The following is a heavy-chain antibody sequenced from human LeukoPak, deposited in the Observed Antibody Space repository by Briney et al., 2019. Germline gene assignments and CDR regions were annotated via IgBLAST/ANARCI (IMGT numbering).Heavy chain of an antibody. D-gene: IGHD5-24*01. V-gene: IGHV3-33*01. CDR3: AREGLPTSPNNAFDV. Sequence: PGTSLRLSCAASGFTFSSYGMHWVRQRPGKGLEWVTVMWSNESHKYYADSVKGRFTVSRDSAKSTLYLQIESLKVEDTAVYYCAREGLPTSPNNAFDVWGQGTMVTVSS. CDR2: MWSNESHK. CDR1: GFTFSSYG. J-gene: IGHJ3*01.